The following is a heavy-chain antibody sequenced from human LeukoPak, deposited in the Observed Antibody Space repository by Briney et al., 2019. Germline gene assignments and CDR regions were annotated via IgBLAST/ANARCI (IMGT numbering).Heavy chain of an antibody. D-gene: IGHD6-19*01. Sequence: GGSLRLSCAASGFTFSSYAMSWVRQAPGKGLEWVSAISGSGGSAYYADSVKGRFTISRDNSKNTLYLQMNSLRAEDTAVYYCAKANSSGRKSTYDYWGQGTLVTVSS. J-gene: IGHJ4*02. CDR1: GFTFSSYA. CDR3: AKANSSGRKSTYDY. CDR2: ISGSGGSA. V-gene: IGHV3-23*01.